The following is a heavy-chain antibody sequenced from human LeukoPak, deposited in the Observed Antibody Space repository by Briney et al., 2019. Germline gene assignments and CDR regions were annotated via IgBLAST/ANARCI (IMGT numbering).Heavy chain of an antibody. V-gene: IGHV3-66*01. CDR2: IYRDGST. CDR3: AREGSQGSGSYFGY. J-gene: IGHJ4*02. D-gene: IGHD3-10*01. Sequence: GGSLGLSCAASGFTVSSNYMSWVRQAPGKGLEWVSVIYRDGSTYNADSVKGRFTISRDNSKNTLYLQMNSLRAEDTAVYYCAREGSQGSGSYFGYWGQGTLVTVSS. CDR1: GFTVSSNY.